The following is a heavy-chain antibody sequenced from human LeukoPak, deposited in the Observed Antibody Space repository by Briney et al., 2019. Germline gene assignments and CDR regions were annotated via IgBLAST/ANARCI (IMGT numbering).Heavy chain of an antibody. CDR2: IYHSGNT. Sequence: SETLSLTCAVSGYSISSGYYWGWIRQPPGKGLEWIGSIYHSGNTYYNPSLKGRVTISLHTSKNQFSLKLSSVTAADTAVCYCARGYGSGSYYFDYWGQGTLVTVSS. J-gene: IGHJ4*02. D-gene: IGHD3-10*01. V-gene: IGHV4-38-2*01. CDR3: ARGYGSGSYYFDY. CDR1: GYSISSGYY.